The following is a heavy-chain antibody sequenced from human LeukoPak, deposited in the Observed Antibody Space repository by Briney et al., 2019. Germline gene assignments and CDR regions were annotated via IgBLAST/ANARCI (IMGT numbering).Heavy chain of an antibody. CDR3: ARDATGYNGVDY. V-gene: IGHV4-59*01. J-gene: IGHJ4*02. D-gene: IGHD5-24*01. CDR2: IYYSGST. CDR1: GGSISSYY. Sequence: PSETLSLTCTVSGGSISSYYWSWIRQPPGKGLEWIGYIYYSGSTNYNPSLKSRVTISVDTSKNQFSLKLSSVTAADTAVYYCARDATGYNGVDYWGQGTLVTVSS.